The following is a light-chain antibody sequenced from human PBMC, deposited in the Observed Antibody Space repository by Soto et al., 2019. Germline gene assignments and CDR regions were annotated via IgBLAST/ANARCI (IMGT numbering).Light chain of an antibody. CDR1: SSDVGGYNY. V-gene: IGLV2-14*03. CDR3: SSYTSSSLHV. J-gene: IGLJ1*01. Sequence: QSALTQPASVSGSPGQSITISCTGTSSDVGGYNYVSWHQQHPRKAPKLMIYDVSNRPSGVSNRFSGSKSGNTASLTISGLQAEDEADYYCSSYTSSSLHVFGTGTKLTVL. CDR2: DVS.